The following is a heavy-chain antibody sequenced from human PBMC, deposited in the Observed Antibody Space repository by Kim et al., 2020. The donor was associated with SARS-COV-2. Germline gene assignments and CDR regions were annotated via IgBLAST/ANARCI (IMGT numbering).Heavy chain of an antibody. CDR2: LSSNGGST. V-gene: IGHV3-64*03. CDR1: GFTFSSFS. J-gene: IGHJ4*03. Sequence: GGSLRLSCSASGFTFSSFSMNWVRQAPGKGLDFVSALSSNGGSTYYAYSVKGRFTISRDNSKNTTYRQMSSLIAEDTAVDSCVKALRNLLLDKVGY. CDR3: VKALRNLLLDKVGY. D-gene: IGHD5-12*01.